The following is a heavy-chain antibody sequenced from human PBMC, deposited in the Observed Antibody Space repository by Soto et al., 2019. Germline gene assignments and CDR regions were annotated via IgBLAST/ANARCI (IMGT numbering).Heavy chain of an antibody. Sequence: QVQLQESGPRLVKPSQTLSLTCSGSGGSISSGDYYWSWIRQPPGKGLEWIGYIYDSGSTYYNSSLTSRVTISVDTSKKQLSLKLSSLTAAATAVYSCARGNGSPQYGMDVWGQGTTVTVSS. CDR1: GGSISSGDYY. J-gene: IGHJ6*01. V-gene: IGHV4-30-4*01. D-gene: IGHD1-1*01. CDR3: ARGNGSPQYGMDV. CDR2: IYDSGST.